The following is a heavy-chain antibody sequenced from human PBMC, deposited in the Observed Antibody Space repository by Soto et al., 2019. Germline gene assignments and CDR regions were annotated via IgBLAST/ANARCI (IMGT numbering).Heavy chain of an antibody. J-gene: IGHJ6*02. D-gene: IGHD2-15*01. CDR2: IRGFSPYT. CDR3: ARDRGYDAHDYYYNAMDV. CDR1: GFTFRTYT. Sequence: GGNIRLSCISAGFTFRTYTMNPVRQAPGKGLEWVSGIRGFSPYTFYAESVKGRFTISRDNAKNSLYLQMNNLRAEDTAVYYCARDRGYDAHDYYYNAMDVWGQGTTVTVSS. V-gene: IGHV3-21*01.